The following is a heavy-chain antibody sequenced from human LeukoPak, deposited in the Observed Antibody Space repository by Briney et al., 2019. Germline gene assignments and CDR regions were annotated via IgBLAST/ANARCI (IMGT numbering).Heavy chain of an antibody. Sequence: PGGSLRLSCAASGFTFSSYEMSWVRQAPGKGLEWVSYINSSGITIYYADSVKRRFTIPRANPKTSLYLQMNSLTAQDPAVYYCARAWELLSEFDYWGQGTLVTVSS. D-gene: IGHD1-26*01. J-gene: IGHJ4*02. V-gene: IGHV3-48*03. CDR2: INSSGITI. CDR3: ARAWELLSEFDY. CDR1: GFTFSSYE.